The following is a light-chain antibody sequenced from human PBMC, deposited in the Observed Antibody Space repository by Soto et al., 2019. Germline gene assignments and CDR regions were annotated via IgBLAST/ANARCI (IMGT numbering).Light chain of an antibody. V-gene: IGLV1-40*01. CDR1: TSNIGAGYD. J-gene: IGLJ3*02. Sequence: QPVLTQPPSVSGAPGQRVTISCTGTTSNIGAGYDVHWYQQLPGTAPKLLIYGNSNRPSGVPDRFSGSKSGTSASLAITGLQGDDEADYYCQSYDTSLSGHWVFGGGTKVTVL. CDR2: GNS. CDR3: QSYDTSLSGHWV.